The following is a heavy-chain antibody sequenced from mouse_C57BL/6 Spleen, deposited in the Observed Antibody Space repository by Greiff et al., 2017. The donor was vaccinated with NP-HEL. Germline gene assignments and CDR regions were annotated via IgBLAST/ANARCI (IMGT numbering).Heavy chain of an antibody. D-gene: IGHD6-2*01. J-gene: IGHJ2*01. V-gene: IGHV1-64*01. CDR3: ARSLDYFDY. Sequence: VQLQQPGAELVKPGASVKLSCKASGYTFTSYWMHWVKQRPGQGLEWIGMIHPNSGSTNYNEKFKSKATLTVEKSSSTAYLQLSSLTSEDSAVYYCARSLDYFDYWGQGTTLTVSS. CDR1: GYTFTSYW. CDR2: IHPNSGST.